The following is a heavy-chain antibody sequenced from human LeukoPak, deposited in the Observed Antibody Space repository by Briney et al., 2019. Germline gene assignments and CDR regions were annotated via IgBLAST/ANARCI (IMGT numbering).Heavy chain of an antibody. Sequence: GGSLRLSCAASGFTFTIHGFHWGRHAPGKGREWGAAIWYDGSKKYYTESVKGRFTISKDNSKNTLYLQMNSLRAADTAVYYCARDITYTSLDYGGQGTLVTVSS. V-gene: IGHV3-33*01. J-gene: IGHJ4*02. CDR3: ARDITYTSLDY. CDR1: GFTFTIHG. D-gene: IGHD3-16*01. CDR2: IWYDGSKK.